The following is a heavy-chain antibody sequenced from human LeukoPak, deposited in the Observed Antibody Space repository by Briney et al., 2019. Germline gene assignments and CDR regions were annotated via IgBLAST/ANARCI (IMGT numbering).Heavy chain of an antibody. J-gene: IGHJ4*02. D-gene: IGHD5-24*01. V-gene: IGHV4-34*01. Sequence: SETLSLTCAVYGGSFSGYYWSWIRQPPGKGLEWIGEINHSGSTNYNPSLKSRVTISVDTSKNQFSLKLSSVTAADTAVYYCASSRGGYNKGYFDYWGQGTLVTVSS. CDR2: INHSGST. CDR1: GGSFSGYY. CDR3: ASSRGGYNKGYFDY.